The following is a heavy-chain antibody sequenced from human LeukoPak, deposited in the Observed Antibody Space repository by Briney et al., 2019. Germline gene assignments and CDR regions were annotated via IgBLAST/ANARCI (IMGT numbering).Heavy chain of an antibody. CDR1: GFTFNTFA. V-gene: IGHV3-23*01. D-gene: IGHD6-19*01. CDR2: ISGSGGST. Sequence: GGSLRLSCAASGFTFNTFAVNWVRQAPGKGLEWVSAISGSGGSTYYADSVKGRFTISRDNSKNTLYLQMNSLRAEDTAVYYCAKKNLGSGWYFYDYWGQGTLVTVSS. CDR3: AKKNLGSGWYFYDY. J-gene: IGHJ4*02.